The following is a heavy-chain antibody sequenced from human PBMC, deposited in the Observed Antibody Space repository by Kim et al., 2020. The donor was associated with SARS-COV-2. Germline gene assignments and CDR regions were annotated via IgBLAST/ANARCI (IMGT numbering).Heavy chain of an antibody. V-gene: IGHV1-18*04. CDR1: GYTFTSYG. J-gene: IGHJ4*02. Sequence: ASVKVSCKASGYTFTSYGISWVRQAPGQGLEWMGWISAYNGNTNYAQKLQGRVTMTTDTSTSTAYMELRSLRSDDTAVYYCARVYFVRWELRNYFDYWGQGTLVTVSS. D-gene: IGHD1-26*01. CDR3: ARVYFVRWELRNYFDY. CDR2: ISAYNGNT.